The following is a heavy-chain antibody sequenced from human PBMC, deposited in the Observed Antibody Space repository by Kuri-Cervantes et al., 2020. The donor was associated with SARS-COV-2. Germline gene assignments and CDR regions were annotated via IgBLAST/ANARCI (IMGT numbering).Heavy chain of an antibody. V-gene: IGHV5-51*01. CDR3: ARHFRHKDWLIPEVSTYFDS. J-gene: IGHJ4*02. D-gene: IGHD3-22*01. CDR1: GYTFPTYW. CDR2: IYPGDSDT. Sequence: GESLKISCKGSGYTFPTYWISWVRQVPGEGLEWMGVIYPGDSDTRYSPSFQGQVTLSSDRSISTAYLQWSSLKASDTAIYYCARHFRHKDWLIPEVSTYFDSWGQGTLVTVSS.